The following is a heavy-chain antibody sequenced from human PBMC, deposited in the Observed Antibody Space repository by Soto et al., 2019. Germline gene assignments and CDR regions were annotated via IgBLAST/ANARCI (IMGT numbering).Heavy chain of an antibody. CDR1: YG. CDR2: IYPGDSDA. Sequence: YGGGWMSTMHGKGLEWMGIIYPGDSDARYSPSFQGQVTISVDTSINTAFLRWNSLTASDTAMYYCARQADYNILTGYFSYFAFWVQGSLVTVFS. V-gene: IGHV5-51*01. CDR3: ARQADYNILTGYFSYFAF. J-gene: IGHJ4*02. D-gene: IGHD3-9*01.